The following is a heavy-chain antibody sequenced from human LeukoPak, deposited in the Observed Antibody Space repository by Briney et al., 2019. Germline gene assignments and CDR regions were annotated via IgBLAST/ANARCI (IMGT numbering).Heavy chain of an antibody. CDR1: GGTFSSYA. D-gene: IGHD2-2*01. CDR2: IIPIFGTA. V-gene: IGHV1-69*06. Sequence: SVKASCKASGGTFSSYAISWVRQAPGQGLEWMGGIIPIFGTANYAHKFQGRVTITADKSTSTAYMELSSLRSEDTAVYYCARLGYCSSTSCHNYDYWGQGTLVTVSS. J-gene: IGHJ4*02. CDR3: ARLGYCSSTSCHNYDY.